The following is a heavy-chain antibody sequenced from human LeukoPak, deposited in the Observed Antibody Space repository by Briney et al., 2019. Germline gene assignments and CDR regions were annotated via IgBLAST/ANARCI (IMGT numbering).Heavy chain of an antibody. Sequence: GGSLRLSCAASGFTFSSHSMNWVRQAPGKGLEWVSSITSSGRYIYDADSVKGRFTISRDNAKNSLYLQMNSLRAEDTAVYYCARDPVWSPVSGVFDSWGQGTLVTVSS. CDR2: ITSSGRYI. CDR3: ARDPVWSPVSGVFDS. CDR1: GFTFSSHS. D-gene: IGHD2-21*01. J-gene: IGHJ4*02. V-gene: IGHV3-21*01.